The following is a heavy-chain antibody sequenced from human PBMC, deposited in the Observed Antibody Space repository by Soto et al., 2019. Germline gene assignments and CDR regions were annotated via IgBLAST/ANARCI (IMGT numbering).Heavy chain of an antibody. J-gene: IGHJ6*04. V-gene: IGHV1-3*01. CDR2: INAGNGNT. Sequence: ASVKVSCKASGYTFTSDAMHWVRQAPGQRLEWMGWINAGNGNTKYSQKFQGRVTITRDTSASTAYMELSSLRSEDTAVYYCARDPNWDYYGSGSRIYGMDVWGEGTTVTDSS. D-gene: IGHD3-10*01. CDR1: GYTFTSDA. CDR3: ARDPNWDYYGSGSRIYGMDV.